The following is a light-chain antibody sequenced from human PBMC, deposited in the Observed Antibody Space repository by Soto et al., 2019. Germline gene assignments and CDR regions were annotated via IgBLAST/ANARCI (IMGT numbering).Light chain of an antibody. V-gene: IGKV3D-15*01. CDR3: QHYYTSYTT. Sequence: EIVMTQSPATLSVSPGEGSPLSCRASQSVSIDLAWYQQTPGQAPRXLIYGASTRATGIPDRFSGSGSGTDCTLTISRLEPEDVAVYYCQHYYTSYTTFGQGTKVDIK. J-gene: IGKJ1*01. CDR2: GAS. CDR1: QSVSID.